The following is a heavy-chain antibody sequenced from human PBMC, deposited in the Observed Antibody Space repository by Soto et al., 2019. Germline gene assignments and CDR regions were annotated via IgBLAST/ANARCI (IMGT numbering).Heavy chain of an antibody. CDR3: AREENCRGGTCYSEYFHH. CDR1: GYIFTAYS. D-gene: IGHD2-15*01. CDR2: VNPSGGSA. Sequence: QVQLVQSGAEVKKPGASVKVSCKTSGYIFTAYSMHWVRQAPGQGLEWMGVVNPSGGSAQYAQSFEGRVTLTRDTSTSTFYMELSSLRSEDTAGYYCAREENCRGGTCYSEYFHHWGQGTLGTDSS. V-gene: IGHV1-46*01. J-gene: IGHJ1*01.